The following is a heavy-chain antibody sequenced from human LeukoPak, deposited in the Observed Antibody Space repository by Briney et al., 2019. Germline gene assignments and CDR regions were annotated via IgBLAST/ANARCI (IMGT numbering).Heavy chain of an antibody. Sequence: SETLSLTCTVSGGSISNYYWSWIRQPPGKGLEWIGYIYHTGSTNYNPSLKSRVTISVDTSKNQFSLKLSSVTAADTAVYYCARVRSGYDFGAFDIWGQGTTVTVSS. J-gene: IGHJ3*02. V-gene: IGHV4-59*01. CDR2: IYHTGST. CDR3: ARVRSGYDFGAFDI. D-gene: IGHD5-12*01. CDR1: GGSISNYY.